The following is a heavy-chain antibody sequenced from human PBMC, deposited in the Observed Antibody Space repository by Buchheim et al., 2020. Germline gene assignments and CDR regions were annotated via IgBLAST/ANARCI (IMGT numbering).Heavy chain of an antibody. Sequence: EVQLVQSGGGLVKPGESLRLACEGSGFDFFNYNINWVRQVSGKGLEWVASTSSSGAYLYYADSVRGRFTISRDNAKNSVFLQLANLRVDDTGVYFCARGDFGNFEGKKSEYWGQGTL. J-gene: IGHJ4*02. CDR2: TSSSGAYL. D-gene: IGHD4-23*01. CDR1: GFDFFNYN. V-gene: IGHV3-21*01. CDR3: ARGDFGNFEGKKSEY.